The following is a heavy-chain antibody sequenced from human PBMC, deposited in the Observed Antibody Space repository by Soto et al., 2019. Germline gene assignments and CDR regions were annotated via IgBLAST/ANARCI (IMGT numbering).Heavy chain of an antibody. CDR3: ALKGSSWFVYGMDV. Sequence: GASVKVSCKVSGYTLTELSMHWVRQAPGKGLEWMGGFDPEDGETIYAQKFQGRVTMTEDTSTDTAYMELSSLRSEDTAVYYCALKGSSWFVYGMDVWGQGTTVTVSS. V-gene: IGHV1-24*01. J-gene: IGHJ6*02. CDR2: FDPEDGET. CDR1: GYTLTELS. D-gene: IGHD6-13*01.